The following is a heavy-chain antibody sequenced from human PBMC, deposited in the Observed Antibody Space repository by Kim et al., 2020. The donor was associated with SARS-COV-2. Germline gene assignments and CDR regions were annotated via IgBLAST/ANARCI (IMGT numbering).Heavy chain of an antibody. J-gene: IGHJ5*02. D-gene: IGHD3-3*01. CDR1: GGSISSGGYY. CDR3: ARGASITIFGVVILGRAFGP. CDR2: IYYSGST. Sequence: SETLSLTCTVSGGSISSGGYYWSWIRQHPGKGLEWIGYIYYSGSTYYNPSLKSRVTISVDTSKNQFSLKLSSVTAADTAVYYCARGASITIFGVVILGRAFGPWGERTLVTVAS. V-gene: IGHV4-31*03.